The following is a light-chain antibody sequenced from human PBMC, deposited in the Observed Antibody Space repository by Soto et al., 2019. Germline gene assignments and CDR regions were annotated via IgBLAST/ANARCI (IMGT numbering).Light chain of an antibody. CDR3: SSYTSSNTPYV. Sequence: QSPLSQPSSVSGSPGQSITIACTGSISDVGAYNFVSWYQHHPGKAPKLILYEVTTHPSGVSSRFYGSKSGKTASLTISGLQADDAANYYCSSYTSSNTPYVFGTGTKVTV. CDR1: ISDVGAYNF. J-gene: IGLJ1*01. CDR2: EVT. V-gene: IGLV2-14*01.